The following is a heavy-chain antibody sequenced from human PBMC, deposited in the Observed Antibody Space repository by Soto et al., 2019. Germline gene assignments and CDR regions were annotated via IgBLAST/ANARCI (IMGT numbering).Heavy chain of an antibody. CDR3: ARGCGGDCYHDTFDI. CDR2: INSDESST. D-gene: IGHD2-21*02. V-gene: IGHV3-74*01. CDR1: GFTFSSYW. J-gene: IGHJ3*02. Sequence: GGSLRLSCAASGFTFSSYWMYWVRQAPGKGLVWVSRINSDESSTTYADSVKGRFTSSRDNAKKTLYLQMNSLRGEDTAVYYCARGCGGDCYHDTFDIWGQGIMVTVSS.